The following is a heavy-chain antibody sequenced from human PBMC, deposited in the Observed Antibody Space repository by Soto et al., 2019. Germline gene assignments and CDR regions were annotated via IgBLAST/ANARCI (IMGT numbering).Heavy chain of an antibody. Sequence: GGSLKISCRGSGYSFSSYWSGWVRQMPGKGLEWMGIIYPSDSDTRYSPSFQAQVTISSDKSITSAYLQWSSLKASDTAMYYCARGGVASRNFDFWGQGTVVTVSS. D-gene: IGHD3-3*01. CDR3: ARGGVASRNFDF. J-gene: IGHJ4*02. CDR2: IYPSDSDT. CDR1: GYSFSSYW. V-gene: IGHV5-51*01.